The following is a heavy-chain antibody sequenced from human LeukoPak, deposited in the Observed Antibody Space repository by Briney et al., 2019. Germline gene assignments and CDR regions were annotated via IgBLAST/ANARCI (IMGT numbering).Heavy chain of an antibody. J-gene: IGHJ4*02. CDR2: ISSSSSYI. V-gene: IGHV3-21*01. CDR3: ASLTTVVTRGY. D-gene: IGHD4-23*01. Sequence: PGGSLRLSCAASGFTFSSYSMNWARQAPGKGLEWVSSISSSSSYIYYADSVKGRFTISRDNAKNSLYLQMNSLRAEDTAVYYCASLTTVVTRGYWGQGTLVTVSS. CDR1: GFTFSSYS.